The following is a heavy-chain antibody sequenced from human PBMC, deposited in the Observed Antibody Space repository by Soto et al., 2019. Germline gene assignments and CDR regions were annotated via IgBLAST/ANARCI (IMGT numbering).Heavy chain of an antibody. J-gene: IGHJ6*02. Sequence: QVQLVQSGAEVKKPGSSVKVSCKASGGTFSSYTISWVRQAPGQGLEWMGRIIPILGIANYAQKFQGRVTITADKSTSTAYMELSSPRSEDTAVYYCARGGSSSWYGTPNYYYYGMDVWGQGTTVTVSS. CDR1: GGTFSSYT. V-gene: IGHV1-69*02. D-gene: IGHD6-13*01. CDR2: IIPILGIA. CDR3: ARGGSSSWYGTPNYYYYGMDV.